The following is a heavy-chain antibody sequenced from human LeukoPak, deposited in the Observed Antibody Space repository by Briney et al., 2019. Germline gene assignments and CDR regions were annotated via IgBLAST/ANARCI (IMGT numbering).Heavy chain of an antibody. V-gene: IGHV4-59*01. CDR3: ARARRGYCSGGSCHTEIDY. Sequence: SETLSLTCTVSGGSISSYYWSWIRQPPGKGLEWIGYIYYSGSTNYNPSLKSRVTISVDTSKNQFSLKLSSVTAADTAVYYCARARRGYCSGGSCHTEIDYWGQGTLVTVSS. CDR1: GGSISSYY. CDR2: IYYSGST. D-gene: IGHD2-15*01. J-gene: IGHJ4*02.